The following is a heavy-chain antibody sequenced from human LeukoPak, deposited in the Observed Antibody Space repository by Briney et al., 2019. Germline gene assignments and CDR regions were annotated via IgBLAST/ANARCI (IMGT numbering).Heavy chain of an antibody. CDR1: GFTFSNYI. J-gene: IGHJ5*02. CDR2: ISSSSSYI. D-gene: IGHD2-2*01. CDR3: ARVVPAAMGDGDNWFDP. V-gene: IGHV3-21*06. Sequence: GGSLRLSCAASGFTFSNYIMNWVRQAPGKGLEWVSSISSSSSYIDYADSVKGRFTISRDNAKNSLYLQMNSLRAEDTAVYYCARVVPAAMGDGDNWFDPWGQGTLVTVSS.